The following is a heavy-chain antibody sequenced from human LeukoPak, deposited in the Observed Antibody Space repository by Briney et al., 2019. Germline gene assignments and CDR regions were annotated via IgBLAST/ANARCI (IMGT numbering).Heavy chain of an antibody. Sequence: GGSLRLSCEASGFTFSSYAMSWVRQAPGKGLEWVSGISGSGGSTDYADSVKGRFTISRDNSKNTLYLQLNSLRPEDTAVYYCARDQLAYSGYDTLFDYWGQGTLVTVSS. CDR3: ARDQLAYSGYDTLFDY. CDR2: ISGSGGST. V-gene: IGHV3-23*01. D-gene: IGHD5-12*01. CDR1: GFTFSSYA. J-gene: IGHJ4*02.